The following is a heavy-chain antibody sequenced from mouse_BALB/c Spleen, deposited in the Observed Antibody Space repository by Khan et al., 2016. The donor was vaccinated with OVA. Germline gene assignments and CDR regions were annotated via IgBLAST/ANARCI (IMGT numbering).Heavy chain of an antibody. CDR1: GFTFSNYA. CDR3: ASDDGFAY. CDR2: ISSGGKT. D-gene: IGHD2-12*01. Sequence: EVELVESGGGLVKPGGSLKLSCAASGFTFSNYAMSWVRQTPEKRLEWVASISSGGKTYYPDSVKGRFTISRDNARNILYLQMSSLRSEDTAMYYCASDDGFAYWGQGTLVTVSA. J-gene: IGHJ3*01. V-gene: IGHV5-6-5*01.